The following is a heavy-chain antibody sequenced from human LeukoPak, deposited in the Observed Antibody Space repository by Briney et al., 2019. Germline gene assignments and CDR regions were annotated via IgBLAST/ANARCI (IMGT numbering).Heavy chain of an antibody. CDR1: GFTGSNNY. CDR2: IKQDGSEK. V-gene: IGHV3-7*01. D-gene: IGHD5-24*01. J-gene: IGHJ4*02. CDR3: ARVKERWLQSFDY. Sequence: GGSLRLSCAASGFTGSNNYVSWVRQAPGKGLEWVANIKQDGSEKYYVDSVKGRFTISRDNAKNSLYLQMNSLRAEDTAVYYCARVKERWLQSFDYWGQGTLVTVSS.